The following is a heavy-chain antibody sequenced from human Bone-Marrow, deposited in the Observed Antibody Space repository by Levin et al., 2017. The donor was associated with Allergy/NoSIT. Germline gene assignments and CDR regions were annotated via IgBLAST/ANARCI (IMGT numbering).Heavy chain of an antibody. CDR1: GVSIDTYY. CDR2: IYNSGST. Sequence: SETLSLTCTVSGVSIDTYYWSWVRQSPGKGLEWIGYIYNSGSTDYNPSLKSRVTISVDTSNNQFSLRLTSVTAADTAVYFCAGQGRRMLKLWGQGTLVTVSS. V-gene: IGHV4-59*01. D-gene: IGHD2-15*01. CDR3: AGQGRRMLKL. J-gene: IGHJ4*02.